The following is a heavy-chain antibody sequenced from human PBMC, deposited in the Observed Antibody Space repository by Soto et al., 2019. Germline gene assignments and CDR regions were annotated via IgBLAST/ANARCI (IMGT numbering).Heavy chain of an antibody. V-gene: IGHV3-53*01. Sequence: GGSLRLSCAASGISFNTAWMSWVRQAPGKGPEWVSGITSGTTYYADSVKGRFTISRDNSKNTLYLQMNSLRAEDTAVYYCAKDLTPDGAWEFDYWGQGTLVTVSS. CDR3: AKDLTPDGAWEFDY. J-gene: IGHJ4*02. D-gene: IGHD4-17*01. CDR1: GISFNTAW. CDR2: ITSGTT.